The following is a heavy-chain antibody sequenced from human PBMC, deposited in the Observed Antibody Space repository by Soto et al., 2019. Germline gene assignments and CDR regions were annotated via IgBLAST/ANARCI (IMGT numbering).Heavy chain of an antibody. J-gene: IGHJ4*02. CDR2: VYYSGTT. V-gene: IGHV4-61*01. D-gene: IGHD3-9*01. Sequence: SETLSLTCSVPGSSVNNMTYYWSWIRQPAGKRLEWMGYVYYSGTTNYNPSLNSRVTISIDMSKNQSSLRLSSVTAAATALYYCARSTAVPNTLRSRYFFDFWGQGTLVTVSS. CDR3: ARSTAVPNTLRSRYFFDF. CDR1: GSSVNNMTYY.